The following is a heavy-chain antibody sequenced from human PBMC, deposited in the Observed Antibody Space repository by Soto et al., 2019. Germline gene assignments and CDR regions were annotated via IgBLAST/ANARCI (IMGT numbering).Heavy chain of an antibody. J-gene: IGHJ5*02. Sequence: SETLSLTCIVSGGSISEKYWNWVRQPPGKGLEWIGLIFANGRTDYNPSLKSRVTMSVDASKNQFSLRLTSMTAADTAVYYCVASLAASGLNWLDPWGRGTLVTVSS. CDR3: VASLAASGLNWLDP. CDR1: GGSISEKY. V-gene: IGHV4-4*07. CDR2: IFANGRT. D-gene: IGHD6-13*01.